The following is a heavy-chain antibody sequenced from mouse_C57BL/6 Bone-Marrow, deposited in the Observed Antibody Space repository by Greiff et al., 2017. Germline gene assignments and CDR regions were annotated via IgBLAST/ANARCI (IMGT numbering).Heavy chain of an antibody. CDR1: GFNIKDDY. V-gene: IGHV14-4*01. J-gene: IGHJ3*01. D-gene: IGHD1-1*01. Sequence: VQLQQSGAELVRPGASVKLSCTASGFNIKDDYMHWVKQRPEQGLEWIGWIDPENGDTEYASKFQGKATITADTSSNTAYLQLSSLTSEDTAVYYCTLIYYYGSSYFGGFAYWGQGTLVTVSA. CDR2: IDPENGDT. CDR3: TLIYYYGSSYFGGFAY.